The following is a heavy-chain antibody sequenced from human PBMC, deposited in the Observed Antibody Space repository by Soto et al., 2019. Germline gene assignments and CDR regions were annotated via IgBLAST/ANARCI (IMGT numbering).Heavy chain of an antibody. V-gene: IGHV1-8*01. D-gene: IGHD2-21*02. Sequence: QVQLVQSGAEVRKPGASVKVSCRASGYTFTNYDINWVRQATGQGLEWMGWMNPNSGDTGYAQKFQGRVTMTRDTSISTAYMEVSSLRSEDTAVYYCAKIGDPHFSYGMDVWGQGTTVTVSS. CDR1: GYTFTNYD. CDR3: AKIGDPHFSYGMDV. J-gene: IGHJ6*02. CDR2: MNPNSGDT.